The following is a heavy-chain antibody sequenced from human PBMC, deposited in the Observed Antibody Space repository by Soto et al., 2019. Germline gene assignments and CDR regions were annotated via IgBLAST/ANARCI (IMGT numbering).Heavy chain of an antibody. J-gene: IGHJ3*02. CDR1: GFSLTTSGVG. Sequence: QITLKESGPTLVKPTQTLTLTCTFSGFSLTTSGVGVGWIRQPPGKALEWLALIYWDDEKRYSPSLQSSLTITKDTSKNQVDLTVTNMNPADTGTYYCAHRLYASSDDDFAIWGHWTMVYVTP. CDR3: AHRLYASSDDDFAI. V-gene: IGHV2-5*02. CDR2: IYWDDEK. D-gene: IGHD6-6*01.